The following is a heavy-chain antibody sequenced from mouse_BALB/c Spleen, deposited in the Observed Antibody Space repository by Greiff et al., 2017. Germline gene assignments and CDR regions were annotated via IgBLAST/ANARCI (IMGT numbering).Heavy chain of an antibody. Sequence: DVMLVESGGGLVQPGGSLRLSCATSGFTFTDYYMSWVRQPPGKALEWLGFIRNKANGYTTEYSASVKGRFTISRDNSQSILYLQMNTLRAEDSATYYCARVLTGYFDYWGQGTTLTVSS. CDR2: IRNKANGYTT. D-gene: IGHD4-1*01. CDR1: GFTFTDYY. V-gene: IGHV7-3*02. CDR3: ARVLTGYFDY. J-gene: IGHJ2*01.